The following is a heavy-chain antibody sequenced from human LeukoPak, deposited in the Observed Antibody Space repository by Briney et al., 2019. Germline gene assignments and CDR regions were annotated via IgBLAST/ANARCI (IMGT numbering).Heavy chain of an antibody. J-gene: IGHJ5*02. CDR1: GFTFSNYA. D-gene: IGHD1-20*01. Sequence: GGSLRLSCAAPGFTFSNYAMSWVRQAPGKGLECVSAISDSGDKTDYADSVRGRFTIYRDNSKNTLYLQMNSLRAEDTAVYYCAKDFSITGSFDPWGQGTLVTVSS. CDR2: ISDSGDKT. CDR3: AKDFSITGSFDP. V-gene: IGHV3-23*01.